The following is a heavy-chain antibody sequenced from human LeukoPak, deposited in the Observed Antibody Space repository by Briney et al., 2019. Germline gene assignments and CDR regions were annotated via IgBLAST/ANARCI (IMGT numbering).Heavy chain of an antibody. V-gene: IGHV1-24*01. D-gene: IGHD3-3*01. Sequence: ASVKVSCKVSGYTLTELSMHWVRQAPGKGLEWMGGFDPEYGRTIYAERFQGRVTMTEDTFRHTAYMELSSLRSEDTAVYFCAGIPVFGVVLHQEPVWGKGTTVTVSS. CDR3: AGIPVFGVVLHQEPV. CDR2: FDPEYGRT. J-gene: IGHJ6*04. CDR1: GYTLTELS.